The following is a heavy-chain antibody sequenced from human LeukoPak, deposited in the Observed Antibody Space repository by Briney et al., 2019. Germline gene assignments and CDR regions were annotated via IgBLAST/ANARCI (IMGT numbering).Heavy chain of an antibody. CDR1: GFTFSSYA. Sequence: GGSLRLSCAASGFTFSSYAMSWVRQAPGKGLEWVANIKRDESEKSYVDSVKGRFTISRDNGKNSLYLQMNSLRGEDTAVYYCARERRIVEKSFDYWGQGTLVTVSS. CDR3: ARERRIVEKSFDY. J-gene: IGHJ4*02. V-gene: IGHV3-7*03. D-gene: IGHD1-26*01. CDR2: IKRDESEK.